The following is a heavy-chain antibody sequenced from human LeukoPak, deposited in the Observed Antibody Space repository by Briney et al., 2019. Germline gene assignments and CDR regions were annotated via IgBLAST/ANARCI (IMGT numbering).Heavy chain of an antibody. Sequence: SETLSLTCTVSGGSISSYYWSWIRQPPGKGLEWIGYIYYSGSTNYNPSLKSRVTISVDTSKNQFSLKLSSVTAVDTAVYYCARADIVATIFDYWGQGTLVTVSS. CDR3: ARADIVATIFDY. CDR2: IYYSGST. D-gene: IGHD5-12*01. J-gene: IGHJ4*02. V-gene: IGHV4-59*01. CDR1: GGSISSYY.